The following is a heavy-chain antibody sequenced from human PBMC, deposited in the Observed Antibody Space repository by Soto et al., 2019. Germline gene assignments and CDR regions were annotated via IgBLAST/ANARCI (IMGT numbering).Heavy chain of an antibody. CDR1: GFTFNNYW. Sequence: GGSLRLSCTASGFTFNNYWMSWVRQAPGKGLEWVANIKEDGSETYYVDSVKGRFTISRDNAKNSLYLQMHSLRAEDTAVYYCARRGDDFDFWGQGTLVTVSS. V-gene: IGHV3-7*01. CDR3: ARRGDDFDF. D-gene: IGHD2-21*02. CDR2: IKEDGSET. J-gene: IGHJ4*02.